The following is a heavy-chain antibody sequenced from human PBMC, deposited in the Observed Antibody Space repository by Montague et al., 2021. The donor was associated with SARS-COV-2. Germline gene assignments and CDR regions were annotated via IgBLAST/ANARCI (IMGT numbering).Heavy chain of an antibody. CDR1: GFTVSSNY. V-gene: IGHV3-66*01. J-gene: IGHJ3*01. CDR2: IYSDVST. Sequence: SLRLSCSASGFTVSSNYKSWVRQAPGKGLEWVSVIYSDVSTYYADSVKGRFTISRDNSKNTLYLQMNSLRAEDTAVYYCARVVTYAFDVWGQGTMVTVSS. CDR3: ARVVTYAFDV. D-gene: IGHD4-11*01.